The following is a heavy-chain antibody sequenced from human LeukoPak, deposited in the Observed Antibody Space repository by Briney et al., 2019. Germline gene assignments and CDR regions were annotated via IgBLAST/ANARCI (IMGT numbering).Heavy chain of an antibody. CDR2: ISYDGSNK. V-gene: IGHV3-30-3*01. CDR1: GFTFSSYS. J-gene: IGHJ4*02. D-gene: IGHD2-2*02. CDR3: ARGEYQLLYARGPPPFLDY. Sequence: PGGFLRLSCAASGFTFSSYSMHWVRQAPGKGLEWVAVISYDGSNKYYADSVKGRFTISRDNSKNTLYLQMNSLRAEDTAVYYCARGEYQLLYARGPPPFLDYWGQGTLVTVSS.